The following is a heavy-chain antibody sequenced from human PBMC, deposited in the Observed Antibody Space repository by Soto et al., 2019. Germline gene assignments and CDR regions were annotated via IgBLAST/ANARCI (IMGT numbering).Heavy chain of an antibody. Sequence: PSETLSLTCTVSGGSISSYYWSWIRQPPGKGLEWIGYIYYSGSTNYNPSLKSRVTISVDTSKNQFSLKLSSVTAADTAVYYCASPGRDCSGGSCYPKTDAFDIWGHGTMVTVS. CDR1: GGSISSYY. CDR3: ASPGRDCSGGSCYPKTDAFDI. CDR2: IYYSGST. J-gene: IGHJ3*02. D-gene: IGHD2-15*01. V-gene: IGHV4-59*01.